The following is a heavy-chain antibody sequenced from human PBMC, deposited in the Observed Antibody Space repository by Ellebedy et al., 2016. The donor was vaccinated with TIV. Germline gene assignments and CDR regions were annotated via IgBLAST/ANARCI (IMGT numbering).Heavy chain of an antibody. CDR1: GFVFKSYS. CDR2: ISDRNSKR. CDR3: ARPMFYYHYYMDV. D-gene: IGHD3-10*02. V-gene: IGHV3-21*01. J-gene: IGHJ6*03. Sequence: GGSLRLSXAASGFVFKSYSMNWVRQAPGKGLEWDASISDRNSKRFYSDSVKGRFIISRDDATSSLFLEMNTLRVEDTAVYYCARPMFYYHYYMDVWGKGTTVIV.